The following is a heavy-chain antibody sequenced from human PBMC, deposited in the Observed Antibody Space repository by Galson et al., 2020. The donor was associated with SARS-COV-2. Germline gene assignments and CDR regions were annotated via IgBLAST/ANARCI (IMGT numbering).Heavy chain of an antibody. CDR2: ISYDGSNK. V-gene: IGHV3-30*04. J-gene: IGHJ6*02. CDR1: GFTFSSYA. Sequence: GGSLRLSCAASGFTFSSYAMHWVRQAPGKGLEWVAVISYDGSNKYYADSVKGRFTISRDNSKNTLYLQMNSLRAEDTAVYYCARDFGAYYYGMDGWGQGTTVTVSS. CDR3: ARDFGAYYYGMDG. D-gene: IGHD3-10*01.